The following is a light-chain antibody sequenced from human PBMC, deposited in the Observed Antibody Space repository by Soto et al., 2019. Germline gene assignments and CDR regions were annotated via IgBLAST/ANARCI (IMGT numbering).Light chain of an antibody. J-gene: IGKJ5*01. CDR3: MQSTQLPPT. CDR1: QSLLHITGETF. CDR2: EVS. Sequence: DVVMTHTPLSLSVAPGQPASISCKSSQSLLHITGETFLFWYLQKPGQSPQLLIYEVSTRVSGVPYRFSGRGSGTDFTLEIRRVETDDVGIYYCMQSTQLPPTFGQGTRLGIE. V-gene: IGKV2D-29*02.